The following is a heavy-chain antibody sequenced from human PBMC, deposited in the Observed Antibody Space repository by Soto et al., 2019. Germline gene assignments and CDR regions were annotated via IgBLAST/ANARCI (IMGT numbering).Heavy chain of an antibody. J-gene: IGHJ4*02. CDR1: GFTFTDHW. V-gene: IGHV3-74*01. D-gene: IGHD3-22*01. CDR2: INGDGSTT. CDR3: ARGDSSGPDY. Sequence: EVQLVESGGGLVQPGGSLRLSCAASGFTFTDHWMQWVRQVPGKGLVWVSRINGDGSTTTYADSVKGRFTISRNNARNILFLQLNSLRAEDTALYYCARGDSSGPDYWGQGTLVTVYS.